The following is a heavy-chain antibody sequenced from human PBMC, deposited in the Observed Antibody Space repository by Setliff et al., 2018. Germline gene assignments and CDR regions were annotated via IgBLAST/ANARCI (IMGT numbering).Heavy chain of an antibody. CDR1: GGSISSYY. CDR3: AREQWLDPPGYYYMDV. V-gene: IGHV4-4*07. CDR2: IYIGGSA. J-gene: IGHJ6*03. D-gene: IGHD6-19*01. Sequence: SETLSLTCTVSGGSISSYYWSWIRQPAGKGLEWIGHIYIGGSANYNPSLKSRVTMSIDTSKNQFSLKLNPVTAADMAVYYCAREQWLDPPGYYYMDVWDKGTTVTVSS.